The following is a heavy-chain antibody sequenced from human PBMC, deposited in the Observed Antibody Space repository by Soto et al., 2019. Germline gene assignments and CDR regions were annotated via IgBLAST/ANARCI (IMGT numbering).Heavy chain of an antibody. D-gene: IGHD3-10*01. Sequence: GGSLRLSCAASGFTFSSYGMHWVRQAPGKGLEWVAVIWYDGSNKYYADSVKGRFTISRDNSKNTLYLQMNSLRAEETAVYYCARGPGGGWFGESPPGYYYYYGMDVWGQGTTVTVSS. CDR3: ARGPGGGWFGESPPGYYYYYGMDV. CDR1: GFTFSSYG. V-gene: IGHV3-33*01. J-gene: IGHJ6*02. CDR2: IWYDGSNK.